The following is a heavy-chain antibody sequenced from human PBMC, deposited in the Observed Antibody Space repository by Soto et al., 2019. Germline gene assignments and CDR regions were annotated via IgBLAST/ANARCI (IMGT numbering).Heavy chain of an antibody. CDR3: ARIEPVGLTLAY. V-gene: IGHV1-69*02. CDR2: IIPILGIA. J-gene: IGHJ4*02. Sequence: ASVKVSCKASGGTFSSYTISWVRQAPGQGLEWMGRIIPILGIANYAQKFQGRVTITADKSTSTAYMELSSLRSEDTAVYYCARIEPVGLTLAYWGQGTLVTVSS. CDR1: GGTFSSYT.